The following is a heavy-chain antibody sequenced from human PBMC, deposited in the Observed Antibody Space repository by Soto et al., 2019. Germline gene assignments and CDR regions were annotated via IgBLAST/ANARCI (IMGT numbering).Heavy chain of an antibody. CDR2: IYSGGST. V-gene: IGHV3-53*01. CDR1: VFTVSSNY. CDR3: ARDPPATRHGMDV. Sequence: GGALRLSCAASVFTVSSNYMSWVRQAPGKGLEWVSVIYSGGSTYYADSVRGRFTISRDNSKNTLYLQMKSLRAEDTAVYYCARDPPATRHGMDVWGQGTTVTVSS. J-gene: IGHJ6*02.